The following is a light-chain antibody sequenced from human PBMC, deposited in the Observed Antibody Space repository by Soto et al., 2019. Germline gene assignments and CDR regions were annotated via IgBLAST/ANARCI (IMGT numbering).Light chain of an antibody. Sequence: QSVLTQPPSASGSRGQSVTISCTGTSSDVGVYDFVSWYQQHPGKAPRLIISEVNKRPSGVPDRFSGSKSGNTASLTASGLQAEDEAEYYCLSYAGRTTLVFGTGTKLTVL. V-gene: IGLV2-8*01. CDR2: EVN. CDR1: SSDVGVYDF. CDR3: LSYAGRTTLV. J-gene: IGLJ1*01.